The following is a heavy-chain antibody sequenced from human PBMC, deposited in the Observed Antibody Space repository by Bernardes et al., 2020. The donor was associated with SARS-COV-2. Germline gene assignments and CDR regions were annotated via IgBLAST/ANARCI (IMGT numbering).Heavy chain of an antibody. CDR3: ARTVLYSSFDY. D-gene: IGHD5-18*01. J-gene: IGHJ4*02. Sequence: SEPLSLTCTVSGGSITRNSYYWGWIRQSPGKGLEWIGSIYATGSSNFNPSLKSRVTMSVDTSKNQVSLKLTSVTAADTAVYYCARTVLYSSFDYWGQGTLVTVSS. CDR1: GGSITRNSYY. CDR2: IYATGSS. V-gene: IGHV4-39*01.